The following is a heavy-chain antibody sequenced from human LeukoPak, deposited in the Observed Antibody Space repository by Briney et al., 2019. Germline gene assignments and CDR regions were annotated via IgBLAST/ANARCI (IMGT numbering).Heavy chain of an antibody. Sequence: PGGSLRLSCAASGFTLSNNWMDWVRQAPGKGLVWVSRINIDGSTTTYADSVKGRFTISRDNAKNTLYLQMNSLRAEDTAVYYCARDNLPWGAIVVVNWVVFDPWGQGTLVTVSS. J-gene: IGHJ5*02. CDR1: GFTLSNNW. CDR2: INIDGSTT. CDR3: ARDNLPWGAIVVVNWVVFDP. D-gene: IGHD3-22*01. V-gene: IGHV3-74*01.